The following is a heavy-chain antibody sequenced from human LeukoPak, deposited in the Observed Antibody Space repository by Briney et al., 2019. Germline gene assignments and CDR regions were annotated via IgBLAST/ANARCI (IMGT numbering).Heavy chain of an antibody. J-gene: IGHJ4*02. D-gene: IGHD3-10*01. CDR3: VRARGSG. Sequence: GGSLRLSCAASGFTFSSYGMHWVRQAPGKGLEWVAVIWHDGSIEYYADSVKGRFTISRDNSKNTLWLQMNSLRAEDTAVYYCVRARGSGWGQGTLVTVSS. V-gene: IGHV3-33*01. CDR2: IWHDGSIE. CDR1: GFTFSSYG.